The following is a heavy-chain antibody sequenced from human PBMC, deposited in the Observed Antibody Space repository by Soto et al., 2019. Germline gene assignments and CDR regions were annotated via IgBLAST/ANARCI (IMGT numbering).Heavy chain of an antibody. CDR3: ARPGEGALFYYAMDV. D-gene: IGHD3-16*01. V-gene: IGHV3-48*02. Sequence: PGGSLRLSCAASGFTFSTYAMGWVRQAQGKGLEWVSFISGRGDAIWYADSVKGRFTVSRDNAKNSLFLQMTSLRDDDTAVYYCARPGEGALFYYAMDVWGQGTTVTVSS. CDR2: ISGRGDAI. CDR1: GFTFSTYA. J-gene: IGHJ6*02.